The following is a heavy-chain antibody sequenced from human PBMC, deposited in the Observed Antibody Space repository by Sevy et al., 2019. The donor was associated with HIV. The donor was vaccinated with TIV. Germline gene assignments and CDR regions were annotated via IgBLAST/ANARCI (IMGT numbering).Heavy chain of an antibody. D-gene: IGHD1-26*01. CDR2: ITPNNRNT. Sequence: DAVKVSCKASGYTFTNYHITWVRQAPRQGLERKGWITPNNRNTNYARRLQGRVTMTTDTSTATAYMELRSLRSDDTAVYFCARTPSGSQGPGQYFHHWGQGTLVTVSS. V-gene: IGHV1-18*01. CDR3: ARTPSGSQGPGQYFHH. CDR1: GYTFTNYH. J-gene: IGHJ1*01.